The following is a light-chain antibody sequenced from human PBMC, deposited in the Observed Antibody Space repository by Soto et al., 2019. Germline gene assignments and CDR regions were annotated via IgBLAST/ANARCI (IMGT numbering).Light chain of an antibody. CDR1: QSISTW. J-gene: IGKJ1*01. CDR2: KAS. CDR3: QQYNSYSPT. V-gene: IGKV1-5*03. Sequence: DIQMTQSPSTLSASVGDRVTITCRASQSISTWLAWYQQEPGKAPKLLIHKASSLQRGVPSRFSGCGSGTDFTLTISSLHPDDFATYYCQQYNSYSPTFGHGTRVEIK.